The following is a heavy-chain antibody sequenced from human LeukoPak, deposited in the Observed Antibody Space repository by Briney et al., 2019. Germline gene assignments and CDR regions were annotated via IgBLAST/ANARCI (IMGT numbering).Heavy chain of an antibody. CDR2: IYPGDSDT. CDR1: GYSFTNYW. V-gene: IGHV5-51*01. J-gene: IGHJ6*02. Sequence: GESLKISCKGSGYSFTNYWIVWVRQMPGKGLEWMGIIYPGDSDTRYSRSFQGQVTISADKSISTAYLQWSSLKASDTAMYYCARLRGSGNDYYGMDVWGQGTTVTVSS. CDR3: ARLRGSGNDYYGMDV. D-gene: IGHD3-10*01.